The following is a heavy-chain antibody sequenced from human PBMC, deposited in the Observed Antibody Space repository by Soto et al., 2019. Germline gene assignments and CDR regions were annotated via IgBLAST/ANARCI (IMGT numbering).Heavy chain of an antibody. CDR3: ARQLRYFDWLFIGYFDY. V-gene: IGHV4-39*01. D-gene: IGHD3-9*01. CDR1: GGSISSSSYY. CDR2: IYYSGST. J-gene: IGHJ4*02. Sequence: SETLSLTCTVSGGSISSSSYYWGWIRQPPGKGLEWIGSIYYSGSTYYNPSLKSRVTISVDTSKNQFSLKLSSVTAADTAVYYCARQLRYFDWLFIGYFDYWGQGTLVTVSS.